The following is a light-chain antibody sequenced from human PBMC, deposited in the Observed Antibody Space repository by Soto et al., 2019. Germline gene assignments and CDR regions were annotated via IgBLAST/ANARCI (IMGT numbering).Light chain of an antibody. J-gene: IGLJ3*02. Sequence: QSVLTQPPSASGSPGQSVTISCTGTSSDVGGYNYVSWYQQHPGKAPKLMIYEVSNRPSGISSRFSGSKSANTASLTISGLQAEDEAEYYCSSYTSISSLGGVFGGGTKVTVL. CDR1: SSDVGGYNY. CDR3: SSYTSISSLGGV. CDR2: EVS. V-gene: IGLV2-14*01.